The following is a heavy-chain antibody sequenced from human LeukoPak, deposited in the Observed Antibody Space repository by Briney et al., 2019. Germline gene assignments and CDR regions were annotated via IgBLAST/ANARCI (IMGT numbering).Heavy chain of an antibody. CDR3: ARGPPKAMVRGPIDP. CDR1: GYTFTGCY. J-gene: IGHJ5*02. V-gene: IGHV1-2*02. CDR2: INPNSGGT. Sequence: ASVKVSCKASGYTFTGCYMHWVRQAPGQGLEWMGWINPNSGGTNYAQKFQGRVTMTRDTSISTAYMELSRLRSGDTAVYYCARGPPKAMVRGPIDPWGQGTLVTVSS. D-gene: IGHD3-10*01.